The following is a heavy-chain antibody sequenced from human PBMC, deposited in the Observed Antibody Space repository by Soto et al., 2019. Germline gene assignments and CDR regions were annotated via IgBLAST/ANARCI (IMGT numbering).Heavy chain of an antibody. CDR1: GFTFSSYG. CDR2: ISYDGSNK. V-gene: IGHV3-30*03. CDR3: APWFGAFDY. J-gene: IGHJ4*02. D-gene: IGHD3-10*01. Sequence: QVQLVEPGGGVVQPGRSLRLSCAASGFTFSSYGMHWVRQAPGKGLEWVAVISYDGSNKYYADSVKGRFTISRDNSKNTLYLQMNSLNGEDTAVYYCAPWFGAFDYWGQGSLVTVSS.